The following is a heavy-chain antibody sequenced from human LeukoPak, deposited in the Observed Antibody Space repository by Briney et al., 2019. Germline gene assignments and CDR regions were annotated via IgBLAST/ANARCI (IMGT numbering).Heavy chain of an antibody. CDR2: IYYSGST. CDR1: GGSISSYY. J-gene: IGHJ6*02. CDR3: ARDKRVNMVRGVKYYYGMDV. D-gene: IGHD3-10*01. Sequence: SETLSLTCTVSGGSISSYYWSWIRQPPGKGLEWIGYIYYSGSTNYNPSLKSRVTISVDTSKNQFSLKLSSVTAADPAVYYCARDKRVNMVRGVKYYYGMDVWGQGTTVTVSS. V-gene: IGHV4-59*01.